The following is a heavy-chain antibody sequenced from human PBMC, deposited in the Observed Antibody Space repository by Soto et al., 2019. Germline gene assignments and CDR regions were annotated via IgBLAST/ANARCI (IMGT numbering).Heavy chain of an antibody. J-gene: IGHJ3*01. V-gene: IGHV3-48*01. CDR1: GFTFSSYS. D-gene: IGHD6-6*01. CDR3: AKDGQYRTDGFDV. Sequence: GGSLRLSCAASGFTFSSYSMNWVRQAPGKGLEWVSYISSSSSTIYYADSVKGRFTISRDNAKNSLYLIMNSLKVEDTALYYCAKDGQYRTDGFDVWGQGTMVTVSS. CDR2: ISSSSSTI.